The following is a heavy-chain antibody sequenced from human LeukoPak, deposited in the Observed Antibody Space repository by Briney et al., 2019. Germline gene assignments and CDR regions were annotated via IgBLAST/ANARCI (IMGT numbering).Heavy chain of an antibody. D-gene: IGHD1-26*01. J-gene: IGHJ4*02. CDR3: AKDGRTHSGSYDFDY. CDR2: ISDSGGST. CDR1: GFTFSSYA. Sequence: GESLRLSCAASGFTFSSYAMSWVRQAPGKGLEWISAISDSGGSTYYADSVKGRFTISRDNSKNTLYMQMNSLRAEDTAVCYCAKDGRTHSGSYDFDYWGEGTLVTVSS. V-gene: IGHV3-23*01.